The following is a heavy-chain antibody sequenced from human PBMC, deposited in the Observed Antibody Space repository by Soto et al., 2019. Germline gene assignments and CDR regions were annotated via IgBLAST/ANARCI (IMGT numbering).Heavy chain of an antibody. CDR1: GYTFIHYY. CDR3: ARSLLQGDF. D-gene: IGHD2-21*01. J-gene: IGHJ4*02. V-gene: IGHV1-46*01. Sequence: QVQLVQSGAEVKKPGASVKISCKASGYTFIHYYIHWVRQAPGQGLEWMAIINPNGGSTNYAQKFQGRVTVTSDTSTTTVSMELNRLESDDTAVYFCARSLLQGDFWGQGTLVNVSS. CDR2: INPNGGST.